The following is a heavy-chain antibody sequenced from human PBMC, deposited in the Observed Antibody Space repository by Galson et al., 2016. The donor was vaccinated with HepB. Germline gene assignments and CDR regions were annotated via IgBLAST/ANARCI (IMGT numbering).Heavy chain of an antibody. Sequence: SLRLSCAASGFTFSSYAMSWGRQAPGKGLEWVSAISGSGGSTYYADSVKGRFTISRDNSKNTLYLQMNSLRAEDTAVYYCAKAADYYDSSGYYYLNWFDPWGQGTLVTVSS. CDR2: ISGSGGST. D-gene: IGHD3-22*01. CDR3: AKAADYYDSSGYYYLNWFDP. V-gene: IGHV3-23*01. CDR1: GFTFSSYA. J-gene: IGHJ5*02.